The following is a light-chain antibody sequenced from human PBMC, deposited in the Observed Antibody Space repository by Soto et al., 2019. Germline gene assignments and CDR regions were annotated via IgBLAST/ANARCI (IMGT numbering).Light chain of an antibody. CDR3: QVYGILPWT. J-gene: IGKJ1*01. Sequence: EIVWTQSPGALTLSPGERGTLSCRSSQSVSNSYLAWYQQKPGQAPRLLIYGASSRATGIPDRFSGSGSGTDFTLTISRLEPEDFALYYCQVYGILPWTFGQGTKVDIK. CDR1: QSVSNSY. CDR2: GAS. V-gene: IGKV3-20*01.